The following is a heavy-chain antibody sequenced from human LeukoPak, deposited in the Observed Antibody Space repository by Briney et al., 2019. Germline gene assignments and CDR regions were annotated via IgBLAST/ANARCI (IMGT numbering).Heavy chain of an antibody. J-gene: IGHJ5*02. D-gene: IGHD3-3*01. CDR1: GGSISSYY. Sequence: SETLSVTCTVSGGSISSYYWSWIRQPAGKGLEWIGRIYTSGSTNYNPSLKSRVTMSVDTSKNQFSLKLSSVTAADTAVYYCARDLGTGDFWSGYFPSWGQGTLVTVSS. CDR3: ARDLGTGDFWSGYFPS. CDR2: IYTSGST. V-gene: IGHV4-4*07.